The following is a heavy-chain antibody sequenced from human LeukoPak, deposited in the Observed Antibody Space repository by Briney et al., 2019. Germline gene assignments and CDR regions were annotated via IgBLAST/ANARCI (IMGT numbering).Heavy chain of an antibody. Sequence: SQTLSLTCTVSGGSISSGGYYWSWIRQHPGKGLEWIGYIYYSGSTYYNPSLKSRVTISVDTPKNQFSLKLSSVTAADTAVYYCNRYSSGWYSDYWGQGTLVTVSS. D-gene: IGHD6-19*01. V-gene: IGHV4-31*03. CDR1: GGSISSGGYY. J-gene: IGHJ4*02. CDR3: NRYSSGWYSDY. CDR2: IYYSGST.